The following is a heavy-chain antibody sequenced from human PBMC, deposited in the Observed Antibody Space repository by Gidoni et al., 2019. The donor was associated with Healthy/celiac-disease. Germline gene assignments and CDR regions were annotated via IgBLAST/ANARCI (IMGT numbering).Heavy chain of an antibody. V-gene: IGHV4-34*01. D-gene: IGHD1-20*01. CDR2: INHSGST. CDR1: GGSFSGYY. Sequence: QVQLQQWGAGLLKPSETLSLTCAVDGGSFSGYYWSWIRQPPGKGLEWIGEINHSGSTNYNPSLKSRVTIAVDTSKNHFSLNLSSVTAADTAVYYCARGRITGTDNWFDPWGQGTLVTVSS. CDR3: ARGRITGTDNWFDP. J-gene: IGHJ5*02.